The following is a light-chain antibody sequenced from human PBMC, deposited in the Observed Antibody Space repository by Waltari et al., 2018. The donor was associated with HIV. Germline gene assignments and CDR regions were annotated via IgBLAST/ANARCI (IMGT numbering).Light chain of an antibody. V-gene: IGLV8-61*01. CDR3: GLYMGSGIWV. CDR2: STN. CDR1: SGSVSTSYY. Sequence: QTVVTQEPSFSVSPGGTVTLTCGLSSGSVSTSYYPSCYQQPPGQAPRTVIYSTNPRSSGVPDRFSGSILGNKAALTITGAQADDESDYYCGLYMGSGIWVFGGGTKLTVL. J-gene: IGLJ3*02.